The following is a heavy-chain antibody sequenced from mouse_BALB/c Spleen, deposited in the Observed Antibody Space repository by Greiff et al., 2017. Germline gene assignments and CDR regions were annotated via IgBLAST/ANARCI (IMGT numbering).Heavy chain of an antibody. D-gene: IGHD1-1*01. V-gene: IGHV2-2*02. CDR1: GFSLTSYG. J-gene: IGHJ2*01. CDR2: IWSGGST. CDR3: ARNGDYYGSRSFSYFDY. Sequence: QVQLQQSGPGLVQPSQSLSITCTVSGFSLTSYGVHWVRQSPGKGLEWLGVIWSGGSTDYNAAFISRLSISKDNSKSQVFFKMNSLQANDTAIYYCARNGDYYGSRSFSYFDYWGQGTTLTVSS.